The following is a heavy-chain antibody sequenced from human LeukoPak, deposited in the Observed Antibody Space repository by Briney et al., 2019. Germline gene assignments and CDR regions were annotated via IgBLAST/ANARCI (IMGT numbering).Heavy chain of an antibody. CDR2: INHSGST. CDR3: ARRALYGSGRYYYYYYMDV. J-gene: IGHJ6*03. V-gene: IGHV4-34*01. Sequence: SETLSLTCAVYGGSFSGYYWSWIRQPPGKGLEWIGEINHSGSTNYNPSLKSRVTISVDTSKNQFSLKLSSVTAADTAVYYCARRALYGSGRYYYYYYMDVWGKGRTVTVSS. D-gene: IGHD3-10*01. CDR1: GGSFSGYY.